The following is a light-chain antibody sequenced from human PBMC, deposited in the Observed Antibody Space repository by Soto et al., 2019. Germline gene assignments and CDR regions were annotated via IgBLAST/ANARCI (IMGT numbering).Light chain of an antibody. CDR3: QLYGNSPPYT. CDR1: QSVSGFF. CDR2: AAS. Sequence: EIVLTQSPGTLSLSPGERATLSCRASQSVSGFFLAWYQRKPGQAPRLLIYAASRRATGIPDRFSGSGSGTDFTLTISRLEPEDFAVYYCQLYGNSPPYTFGQGTKVEIK. V-gene: IGKV3-20*01. J-gene: IGKJ2*01.